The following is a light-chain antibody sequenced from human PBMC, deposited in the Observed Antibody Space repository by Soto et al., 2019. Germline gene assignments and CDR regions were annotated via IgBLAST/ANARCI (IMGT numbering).Light chain of an antibody. V-gene: IGKV1-39*01. CDR1: QNINTY. Sequence: DIQMTQSPSSLSASVGDRVTITCRASQNINTYLNWYQQKPGQAPNLLIYLASSLHSGVPSRFSGSGSGTDFTLTISSLQPEDFATYYCQQTYSTPYTFGQGTKLEIK. CDR3: QQTYSTPYT. CDR2: LAS. J-gene: IGKJ2*01.